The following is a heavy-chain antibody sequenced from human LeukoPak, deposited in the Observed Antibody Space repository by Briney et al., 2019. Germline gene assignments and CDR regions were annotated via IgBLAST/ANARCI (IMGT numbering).Heavy chain of an antibody. J-gene: IGHJ4*02. CDR2: VSAHGLDK. CDR1: GFTFSSYA. Sequence: GTSLSLSCAASGFTFSSYAMHWVRQAPGKGLEWLAVVSAHGLDKFYASSVRGRFIISKDTSKNTVYLQMNSLRAEDTAVYYCAKGLTYFDYWGQGTLVTASS. V-gene: IGHV3-30*04. CDR3: AKGLTYFDY.